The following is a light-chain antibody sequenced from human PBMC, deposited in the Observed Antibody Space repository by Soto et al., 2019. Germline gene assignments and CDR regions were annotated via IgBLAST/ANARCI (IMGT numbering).Light chain of an antibody. CDR2: DVS. J-gene: IGLJ1*01. Sequence: QSALTQPPSASGSPGQSVTISCTGTSSDVGDYNYVSWYQQPPGKAPKLLIYDVSKRPSGVPDRFSGSKPGNTASLTVSGLQAEDEGDYYCSSYAGSNYPYVFGTGTKLTVL. V-gene: IGLV2-8*01. CDR3: SSYAGSNYPYV. CDR1: SSDVGDYNY.